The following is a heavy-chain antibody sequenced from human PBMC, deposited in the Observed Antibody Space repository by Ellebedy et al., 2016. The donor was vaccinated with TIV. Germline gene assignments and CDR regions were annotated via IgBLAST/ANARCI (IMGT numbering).Heavy chain of an antibody. V-gene: IGHV4-34*01. CDR3: ARTRPDIVATSFDY. D-gene: IGHD5-12*01. CDR2: INHSGST. Sequence: SETLSLTXAVYGGSFSGYYWSWIRQPPGKGLEWIGEINHSGSTNYNPSLKSRVTISVDTSKNQFSLKLSSVTAADTAVYYCARTRPDIVATSFDYWGQGTLVTVSS. J-gene: IGHJ4*02. CDR1: GGSFSGYY.